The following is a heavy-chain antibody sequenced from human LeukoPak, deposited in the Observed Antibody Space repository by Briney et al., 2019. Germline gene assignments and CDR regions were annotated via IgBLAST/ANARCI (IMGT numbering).Heavy chain of an antibody. Sequence: ETLSLTCTVSGGSISSYYWSWVRQAPRKGLEWVTAISGDGVTTYYADSVKGRFTISRDNSKNTLYLQMNSLRAQDTAVYYCAKDRDIVVVPAALEFWGQGTLVTVSS. CDR1: GGSISSYY. J-gene: IGHJ4*02. V-gene: IGHV3-23*01. CDR3: AKDRDIVVVPAALEF. CDR2: ISGDGVTT. D-gene: IGHD2-2*01.